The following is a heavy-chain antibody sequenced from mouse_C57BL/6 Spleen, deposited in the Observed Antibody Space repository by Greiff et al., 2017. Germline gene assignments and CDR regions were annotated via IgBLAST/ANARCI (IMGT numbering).Heavy chain of an antibody. D-gene: IGHD4-1*01. V-gene: IGHV5-6*01. CDR1: GFTFSSYG. J-gene: IGHJ4*01. CDR2: ISSGGSYT. Sequence: EVQGVESGGDLVKPGGSLKLSCAASGFTFSSYGMSWVRQTPDKRLEWVATISSGGSYTYYPDSVKGRFTISRDNAKNTLYLQMSSLKSEDTAMYYCARGSGTGDYAMDYWGQGTSVTVSS. CDR3: ARGSGTGDYAMDY.